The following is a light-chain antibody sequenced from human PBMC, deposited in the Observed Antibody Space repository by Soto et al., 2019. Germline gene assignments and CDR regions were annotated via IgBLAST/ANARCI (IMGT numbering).Light chain of an antibody. CDR2: LKDDGSH. J-gene: IGLJ1*01. V-gene: IGLV4-69*01. CDR3: QSYDRSLSGSF. Sequence: QAVLTQSPSASASLGASVRLTCTLSSGHSTNAIAWHQLQPEKGPRYLMNLKDDGSHIKGDGIPDRFSGSSSGAERYLTISSLQSEDEADYYCQSYDRSLSGSFFGTGTKVTVL. CDR1: SGHSTNA.